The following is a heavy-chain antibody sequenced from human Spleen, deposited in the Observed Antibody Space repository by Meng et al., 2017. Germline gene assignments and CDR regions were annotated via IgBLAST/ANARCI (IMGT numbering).Heavy chain of an antibody. D-gene: IGHD5-18*01. CDR1: GYSFTSYW. V-gene: IGHV5-51*01. J-gene: IGHJ5*02. CDR3: ARLLDTAMMSPPPLFDP. CDR2: IYPGDSDT. Sequence: GESLKISCKGSGYSFTSYWIGWVRQMPGKGLEWMGIIYPGDSDTRYSPSFQGQVTISADKSISTAYLQWSSLKASDTAMYYCARLLDTAMMSPPPLFDPWGQGTLVTVSS.